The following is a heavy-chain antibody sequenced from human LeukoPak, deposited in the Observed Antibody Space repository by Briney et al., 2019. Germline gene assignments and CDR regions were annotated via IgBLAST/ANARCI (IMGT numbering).Heavy chain of an antibody. CDR2: INHSGST. Sequence: PSETLSLTCAVYGGSFSGYYWSWIRQPPGKGLEWIGEINHSGSTNYNPSLKSRVTISVDTSKNQFSLKLSSVTAADTAVYYCARLRAAAARGRYYYMDVWGKGTTVTVSS. V-gene: IGHV4-34*01. J-gene: IGHJ6*03. CDR3: ARLRAAAARGRYYYMDV. D-gene: IGHD6-13*01. CDR1: GGSFSGYY.